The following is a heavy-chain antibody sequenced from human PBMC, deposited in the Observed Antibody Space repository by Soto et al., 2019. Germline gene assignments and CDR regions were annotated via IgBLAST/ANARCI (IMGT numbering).Heavy chain of an antibody. CDR2: IYYSGST. D-gene: IGHD6-13*01. CDR1: GGSISSYY. V-gene: IGHV4-59*08. Sequence: SETLSLTCTVSGGSISSYYWSWIRQPPGKGLEWIGYIYYSGSTNYNPSLKSRVTISVDTSKNQFSLKLSSVTAADTAVYYCARMIAVAAAGPGWFDPWGQGTLVTVSS. CDR3: ARMIAVAAAGPGWFDP. J-gene: IGHJ5*02.